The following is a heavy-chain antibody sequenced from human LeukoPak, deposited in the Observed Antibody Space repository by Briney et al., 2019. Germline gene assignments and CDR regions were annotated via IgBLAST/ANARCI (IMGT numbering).Heavy chain of an antibody. V-gene: IGHV4-38-2*02. CDR3: ALLPVGCSGGSRSRDY. J-gene: IGHJ4*02. CDR1: GYSISSGYY. Sequence: SETLSLTCTVSGYSISSGYYWGWIRQPPGKGLEWIGSIYHSGSTYYNPSLKSRVTISVDTSKNQFSLKLSSVTAADTAVYYCALLPVGCSGGSRSRDYWGQGTLVTVSS. CDR2: IYHSGST. D-gene: IGHD2-15*01.